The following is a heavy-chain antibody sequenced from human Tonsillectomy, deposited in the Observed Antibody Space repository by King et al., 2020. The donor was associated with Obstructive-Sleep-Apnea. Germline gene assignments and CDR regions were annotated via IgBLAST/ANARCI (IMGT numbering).Heavy chain of an antibody. J-gene: IGHJ4*02. CDR1: GYTFTTYD. CDR2: MNPNSGNT. D-gene: IGHD6-19*01. Sequence: VQLVESGAEVKKPGASVKVSCKASGYTFTTYDINWVRQATGQGLEWMGWMNPNSGNTGYAQKFQGSATMTRNTSISTAYMDLSSLTSEDTAVDYCARGTKWLDIDYWGQGTLVTVSS. V-gene: IGHV1-8*02. CDR3: ARGTKWLDIDY.